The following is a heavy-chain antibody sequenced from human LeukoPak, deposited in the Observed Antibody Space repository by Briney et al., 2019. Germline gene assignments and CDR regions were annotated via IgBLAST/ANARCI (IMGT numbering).Heavy chain of an antibody. V-gene: IGHV4-34*01. CDR3: ARGKGYCSSTSCYTGRQYYYYYMDV. CDR2: INHSGST. J-gene: IGHJ6*03. D-gene: IGHD2-2*02. CDR1: GGSFSGYY. Sequence: PSETLSLTCAVYGGSFSGYYWSWIRQPPGKGLEWIGEINHSGSTNYNPSLKSRVTISVDTSKNQFSLKLSSVTAADTAVYYCARGKGYCSSTSCYTGRQYYYYYMDVWGKGTTVTVSS.